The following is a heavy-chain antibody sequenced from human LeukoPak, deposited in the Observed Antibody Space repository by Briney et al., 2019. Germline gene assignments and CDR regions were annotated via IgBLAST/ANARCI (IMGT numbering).Heavy chain of an antibody. Sequence: GGSLRLSCAAPGFTFSNYFMTWVRQAPGKGLEWVSVIYGADKTQYAGSVKGRFTVSRDKSKNTLYLQMNSLRVEDTAVYYCARARYLDLWGRGTLVIVSS. CDR1: GFTFSNYF. CDR2: IYGADKT. J-gene: IGHJ2*01. V-gene: IGHV3-53*01. CDR3: ARARYLDL.